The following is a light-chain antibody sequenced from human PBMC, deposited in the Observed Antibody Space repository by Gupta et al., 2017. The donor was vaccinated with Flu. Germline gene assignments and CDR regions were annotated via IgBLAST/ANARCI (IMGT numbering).Light chain of an antibody. J-gene: IGKJ1*01. Sequence: EIVLTQSPGTLSLSPGERATPTSSASQSVSSSYLAWYQQKPGHAPRLLIYGASSRATGIPDRFSGSRSGTDFTLTISSLEPDDFAVYYCQQYGSSPWTFGQGTKVEIK. V-gene: IGKV3-20*01. CDR3: QQYGSSPWT. CDR2: GAS. CDR1: QSVSSSY.